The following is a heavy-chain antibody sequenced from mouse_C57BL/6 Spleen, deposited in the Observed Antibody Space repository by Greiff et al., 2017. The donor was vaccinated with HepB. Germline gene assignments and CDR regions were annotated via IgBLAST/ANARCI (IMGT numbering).Heavy chain of an antibody. Sequence: VQLQQSVAELVRPGASVKLSCTASGFNIKNTYMHWVKQRPEQGLEWIGRIDPANGNTKYAPKLQGKATITADTSSTTAYLQLSSLTSEDAAIYYSARDYYVSSYVLDYWGQGTTLTVSS. J-gene: IGHJ2*01. D-gene: IGHD1-1*01. CDR1: GFNIKNTY. V-gene: IGHV14-3*01. CDR2: IDPANGNT. CDR3: ARDYYVSSYVLDY.